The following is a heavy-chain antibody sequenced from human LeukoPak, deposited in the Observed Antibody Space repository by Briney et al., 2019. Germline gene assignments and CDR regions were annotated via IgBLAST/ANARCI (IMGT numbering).Heavy chain of an antibody. Sequence: GRSLRLSCAASGFTFSSYWMNWARQAPGKGLEWVASIDHNGNVNYYVDSVKGRFTISRDNAKNSLYLQMSNLRAEDTAVYFCARGGGLDVWGQGATVTVSS. CDR3: ARGGGLDV. D-gene: IGHD3-16*01. CDR2: IDHNGNVN. J-gene: IGHJ6*02. V-gene: IGHV3-7*03. CDR1: GFTFSSYW.